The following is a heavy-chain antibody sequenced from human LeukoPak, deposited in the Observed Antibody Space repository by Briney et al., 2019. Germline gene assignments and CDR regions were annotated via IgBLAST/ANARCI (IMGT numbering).Heavy chain of an antibody. CDR1: GFTFSSYS. CDR3: ARTRDGSWAFDI. CDR2: ISSSSSYI. J-gene: IGHJ3*02. Sequence: GGSLRLSCAASGFTFSSYSMNWVRQAPGKGLEWVSSISSSSSYIYYADSVKGRFTISRDSAKNSLYLQMNSLRAEDTAVYYCARTRDGSWAFDIWGQGTMVTVSS. V-gene: IGHV3-21*01. D-gene: IGHD5-24*01.